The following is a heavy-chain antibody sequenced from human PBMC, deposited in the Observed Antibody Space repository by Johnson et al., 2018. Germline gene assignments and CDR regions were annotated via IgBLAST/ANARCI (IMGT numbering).Heavy chain of an antibody. J-gene: IGHJ6*02. CDR3: AKSVVRGGSYYYAMDV. CDR2: ISYDGSKK. CDR1: GFTFNSYG. V-gene: IGHV3-30*18. D-gene: IGHD3-10*01. Sequence: QVQLLESGGVVVQPGRSLRLSCAASGFTFNSYGMHWVRQAPGKGLEWVAVISYDGSKKYYADSVKGRFTISRDNSKTTLYLQMNSLRTEDTALYYCAKSVVRGGSYYYAMDVWGQGTTVTVSS.